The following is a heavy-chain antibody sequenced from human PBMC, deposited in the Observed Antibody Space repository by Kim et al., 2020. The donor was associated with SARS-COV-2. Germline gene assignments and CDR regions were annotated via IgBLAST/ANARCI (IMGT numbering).Heavy chain of an antibody. CDR2: IRSKVNGETT. CDR3: IRGATASPF. V-gene: IGHV3-49*03. D-gene: IGHD5-18*01. CDR1: GFNFGNYA. J-gene: IGHJ4*02. Sequence: GSLRLSCTGSGFNFGNYAMSWFRQAPGKAPEWVAFIRSKVNGETTEYAASVIGRFIVLRDDSNSIAYLQMNSLKIEDTAVYYCIRGATASPFWGQGTLV.